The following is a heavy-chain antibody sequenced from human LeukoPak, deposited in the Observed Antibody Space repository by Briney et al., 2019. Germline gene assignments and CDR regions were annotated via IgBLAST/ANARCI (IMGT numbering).Heavy chain of an antibody. CDR3: ARVRRSTVTTAWFDP. D-gene: IGHD4-17*01. J-gene: IGHJ5*02. CDR1: GYTFTGNY. Sequence: GASVKVSCKASGYTFTGNYMHWVRQAPGQGLEWMGRINPNSGGTNYAQKFQGRVTMTRDTSISTAYMELSRLRSDDTAVYYCARVRRSTVTTAWFDPWGQGTLVTVSS. V-gene: IGHV1-2*06. CDR2: INPNSGGT.